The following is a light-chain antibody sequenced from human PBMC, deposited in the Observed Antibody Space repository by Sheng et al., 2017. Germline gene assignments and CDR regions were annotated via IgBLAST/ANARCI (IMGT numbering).Light chain of an antibody. J-gene: IGKJ4*01. CDR1: QGISNF. CDR2: GAS. V-gene: IGKV1-27*01. CDR3: QKYNSAPHT. Sequence: DIQMTQSPSSLSASVGDRVTITCRASQGISNFLAWYQQKPGKVPKLLIYGASTLLSGVPSRFSGSGSGTDFTLTISSLQPEDVATYYCQKYNSAPHTFGRRDQGRRSN.